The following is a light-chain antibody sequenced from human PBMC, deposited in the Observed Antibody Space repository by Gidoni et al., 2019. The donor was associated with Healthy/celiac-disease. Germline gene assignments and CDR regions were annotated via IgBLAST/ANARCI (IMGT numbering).Light chain of an antibody. CDR3: CSYAGSSTYVV. V-gene: IGLV2-23*02. J-gene: IGLJ2*01. Sequence: QSALTPPASVSGSPGQSITISCTGTSSDVGSYNLVSWYQQHPGKAPKLMIYEVSQRPSGVSNRFSGSKSGNTASLTISGLQAEDEADYYCCSYAGSSTYVVFGGGTKLTVL. CDR1: SSDVGSYNL. CDR2: EVS.